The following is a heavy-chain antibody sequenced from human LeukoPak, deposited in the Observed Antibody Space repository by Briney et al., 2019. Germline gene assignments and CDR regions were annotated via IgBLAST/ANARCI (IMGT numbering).Heavy chain of an antibody. J-gene: IGHJ4*02. CDR2: INSDGSGT. D-gene: IGHD4-17*01. V-gene: IGHV3-74*01. CDR1: GFTFSNYW. Sequence: PGGSLRLSCAASGFTFSNYWMHWVRQAPGKGLVWVSRINSDGSGTNHADSVKGRFTISRDNANNTLYLQMSSLRAGDTAVYYCARDLDYGDYHFDYWGQGTLVTVSS. CDR3: ARDLDYGDYHFDY.